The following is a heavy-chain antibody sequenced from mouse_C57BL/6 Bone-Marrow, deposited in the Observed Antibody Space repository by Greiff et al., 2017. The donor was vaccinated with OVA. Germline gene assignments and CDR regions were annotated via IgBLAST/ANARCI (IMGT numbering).Heavy chain of an antibody. CDR3: AHWYFDV. Sequence: VQLQQPGAELVRPGTSVKLFCKASGYTFTSYWMHWVKQRPGQGLEWIGVIDPSDSYTNYNQKFKGKATLTVDTSSSTAYMQLSSLTSEDSAVYYCAHWYFDVWGTGTTVTVSS. CDR1: GYTFTSYW. V-gene: IGHV1-59*01. CDR2: IDPSDSYT. J-gene: IGHJ1*03.